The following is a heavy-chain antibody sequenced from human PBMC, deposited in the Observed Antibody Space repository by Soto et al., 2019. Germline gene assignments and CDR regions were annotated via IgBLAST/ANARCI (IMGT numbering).Heavy chain of an antibody. V-gene: IGHV6-1*01. D-gene: IGHD1-26*01. CDR2: TFYRSKWHY. Sequence: QVQLQQSGLGLVKPSQTLSLTCAISGDSVSSNSAAWSWIRQSPSRGLAWLGRTFYRSKWHYDYAVSVKSRITISSDTSKNQFSLLLSSVTTEDTALYYCAGDGGSYGNSYSMDVWGQGTTVTVSS. CDR1: GDSVSSNSAA. CDR3: AGDGGSYGNSYSMDV. J-gene: IGHJ6*02.